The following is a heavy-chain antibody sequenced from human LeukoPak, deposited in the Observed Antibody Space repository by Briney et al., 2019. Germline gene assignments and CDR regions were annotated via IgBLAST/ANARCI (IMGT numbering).Heavy chain of an antibody. CDR1: GFTFSSYG. Sequence: GRSLRLSCAASGFTFSSYGMHWVRQAPGKGLEWVSTISGSGGSTYYADSVKGRFTISRDNSKNTMYLQMNSLRAEDTAVYYCAKDRLFGRVAVELYYFDFWGQGTLVTVSS. CDR3: AKDRLFGRVAVELYYFDF. V-gene: IGHV3-23*01. CDR2: ISGSGGST. D-gene: IGHD6-19*01. J-gene: IGHJ4*02.